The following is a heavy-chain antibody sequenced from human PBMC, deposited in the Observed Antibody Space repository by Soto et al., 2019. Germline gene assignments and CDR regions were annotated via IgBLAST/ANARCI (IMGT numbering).Heavy chain of an antibody. D-gene: IGHD4-4*01. Sequence: ASVKVSCKASGYTFTSYGISWVRQAPGQGLEWMGWISAYNGNTNYAQKLQGRVTMTTDTSTSTAYMELRSLRSDDTAVYYCARAIMTTVTNWFDPWGQGTLVTVSS. CDR3: ARAIMTTVTNWFDP. J-gene: IGHJ5*02. CDR2: ISAYNGNT. CDR1: GYTFTSYG. V-gene: IGHV1-18*01.